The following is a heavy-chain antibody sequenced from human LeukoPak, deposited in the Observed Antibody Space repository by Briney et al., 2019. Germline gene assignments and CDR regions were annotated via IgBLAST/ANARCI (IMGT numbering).Heavy chain of an antibody. D-gene: IGHD2-2*01. CDR1: GLTFSSYA. CDR3: ARELVIVVVPADGAFDI. Sequence: GGSLRLSCAASGLTFSSYAMHWVRQAPGKGLEWVAVISYDGSNKYYADSVKGRFTISRDNSKNTLYLQMNSLRAEDTAVYYCARELVIVVVPADGAFDIWGQGTMVTVSS. CDR2: ISYDGSNK. V-gene: IGHV3-30-3*01. J-gene: IGHJ3*02.